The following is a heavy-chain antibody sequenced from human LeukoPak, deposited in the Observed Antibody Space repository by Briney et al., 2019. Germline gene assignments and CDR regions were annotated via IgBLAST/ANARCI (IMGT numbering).Heavy chain of an antibody. D-gene: IGHD1-26*01. J-gene: IGHJ3*02. CDR1: GGTFSSYA. Sequence: SVKVSCKASGGTFSSYAISWVRQAPGQGLEWMGRIIPIFGTANYAQKFQGRVTITADKSTSTAYMELSSLRSEDTAVYYSARDRGIVGASDAFDIWGQGTMVTVSS. V-gene: IGHV1-69*06. CDR3: ARDRGIVGASDAFDI. CDR2: IIPIFGTA.